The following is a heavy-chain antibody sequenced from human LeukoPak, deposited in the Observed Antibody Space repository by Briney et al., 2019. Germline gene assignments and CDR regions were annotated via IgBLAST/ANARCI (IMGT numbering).Heavy chain of an antibody. Sequence: PSETLSLTCTVSGGSINSGTYYWAWIRQPPGKGLEWIGSMYYSGSAYYNPSLKSRVTISVDTSRNQFSLKLSSVTAADTAVYYCARHFHYGSGTYVPFDCWGQGTLVTVSP. J-gene: IGHJ4*02. CDR2: MYYSGSA. V-gene: IGHV4-39*01. CDR3: ARHFHYGSGTYVPFDC. CDR1: GGSINSGTYY. D-gene: IGHD3-10*01.